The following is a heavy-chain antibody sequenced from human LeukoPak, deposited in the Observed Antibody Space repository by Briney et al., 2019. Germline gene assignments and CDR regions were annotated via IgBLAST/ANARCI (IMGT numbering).Heavy chain of an antibody. CDR3: AKGGEWLRFSTFDY. CDR2: ISGSGGST. V-gene: IGHV3-23*01. CDR1: GFTFSSYA. Sequence: GGSLRLSCAASGFTFSSYAMSWVRQAPGKGLEWVSAISGSGGSTYYADSVKGRFTISRDNSKNTLYLQLNSLRAEDTAVYYCAKGGEWLRFSTFDYWGQGTLVTVSS. J-gene: IGHJ4*02. D-gene: IGHD5-12*01.